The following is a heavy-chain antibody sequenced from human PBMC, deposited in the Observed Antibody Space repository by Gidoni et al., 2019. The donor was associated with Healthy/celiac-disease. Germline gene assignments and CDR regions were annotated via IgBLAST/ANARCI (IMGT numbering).Heavy chain of an antibody. Sequence: EVQLVECAGGLVQPGGSLRLACAASGFSFHSYWMSWVRQAPGKGLEWVANIKQDGSEKYYVGSVKGRFTISRDNAKNSLYLQMNSLRAEDTAVYYCARDQRDALWFGELFRFDYWGQGTPVTVSS. CDR3: ARDQRDALWFGELFRFDY. CDR2: IKQDGSEK. J-gene: IGHJ4*02. V-gene: IGHV3-7*01. CDR1: GFSFHSYW. D-gene: IGHD3-10*01.